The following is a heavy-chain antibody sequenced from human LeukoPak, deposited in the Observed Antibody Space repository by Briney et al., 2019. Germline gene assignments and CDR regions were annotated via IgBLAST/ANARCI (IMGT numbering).Heavy chain of an antibody. CDR3: ASSYSSSSSHYYYYYMDV. V-gene: IGHV4-59*06. CDR2: IYYSGST. J-gene: IGHJ6*03. CDR1: GGSISSYY. Sequence: PSETLSLTCTVSGGSISSYYWSWIRQHPGKGLEWIGYIYYSGSTYYNPSLKSRVTKSVDTSKNQFSLKLSFVTAADTAVYYCASSYSSSSSHYYYYYMDVWGKGTTVTVSS. D-gene: IGHD6-6*01.